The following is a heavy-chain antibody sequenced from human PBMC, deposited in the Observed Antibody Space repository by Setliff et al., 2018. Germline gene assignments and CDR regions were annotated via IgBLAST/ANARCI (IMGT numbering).Heavy chain of an antibody. Sequence: VKVSCKASGYTFTDSFIHWVRQAPGQGLEWMGWTNHNSGGTNYAQKFQGRVTMTRDTSISTAYMELSRLRSDDTAVYYCARADDYYYYMDVWGKGTTVTVSS. J-gene: IGHJ6*03. CDR2: TNHNSGGT. CDR1: GYTFTDSF. CDR3: ARADDYYYYMDV. V-gene: IGHV1-2*02.